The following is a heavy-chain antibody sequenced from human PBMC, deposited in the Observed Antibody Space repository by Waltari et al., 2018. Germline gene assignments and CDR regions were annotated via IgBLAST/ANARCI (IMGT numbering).Heavy chain of an antibody. Sequence: EVQLVESGGGLVQPGGSLRLSCAASGFTFSSYEMNWVRQTHGKGLEWVSYISSSGSTIYYADSVKGRFTISRDNAKNSLYLQMNSLRAEDTAVYYCARNLNTGYYYYYMDVWGKGTTVTVSS. D-gene: IGHD3-9*01. J-gene: IGHJ6*03. CDR1: GFTFSSYE. V-gene: IGHV3-48*03. CDR2: ISSSGSTI. CDR3: ARNLNTGYYYYYMDV.